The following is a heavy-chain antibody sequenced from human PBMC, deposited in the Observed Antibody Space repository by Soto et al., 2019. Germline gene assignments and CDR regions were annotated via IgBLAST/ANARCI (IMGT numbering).Heavy chain of an antibody. V-gene: IGHV5-51*01. CDR1: GYSLTSYW. Sequence: GESLTISCKGSGYSLTSYWIGCVRQMPGKGLEWMGIIYHGDSGTRCSPSFQGPVIISADTAISTAYLQWSSLKASDTAMYYGASRGRMMGRDYYGMEVWGQGTTITGSS. D-gene: IGHD3-10*01. J-gene: IGHJ6*02. CDR2: IYHGDSGT. CDR3: ASRGRMMGRDYYGMEV.